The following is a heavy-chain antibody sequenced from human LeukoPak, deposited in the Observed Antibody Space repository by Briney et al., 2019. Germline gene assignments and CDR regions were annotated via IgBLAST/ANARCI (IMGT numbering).Heavy chain of an antibody. CDR3: AKDSLRYFDWLLNYFDY. V-gene: IGHV3-21*04. Sequence: GGSLRLSCAASGFTFSSYSMNWVRQAPGKGLEWVSSISSSSSYIYYADSVKGRFTISRDNSKNTLYLQMNSLRAEDTAVYYCAKDSLRYFDWLLNYFDYWGQGTLVTVSS. J-gene: IGHJ4*02. CDR2: ISSSSSYI. D-gene: IGHD3-9*01. CDR1: GFTFSSYS.